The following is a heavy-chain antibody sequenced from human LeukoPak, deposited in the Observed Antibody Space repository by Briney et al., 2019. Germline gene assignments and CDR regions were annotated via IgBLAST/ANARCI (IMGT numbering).Heavy chain of an antibody. V-gene: IGHV3-9*01. CDR2: ISWNSGSI. J-gene: IGHJ4*02. D-gene: IGHD1-26*01. Sequence: GGSLRLSCAASGFTFSSYGMHWVRQAPGKGLEWVSGISWNSGSIGYADSVKGRFTISRDNAKNSLYLQMNSLRAEDTALYYCAKNVGATTGGLNYWGQGTLVTVSS. CDR1: GFTFSSYG. CDR3: AKNVGATTGGLNY.